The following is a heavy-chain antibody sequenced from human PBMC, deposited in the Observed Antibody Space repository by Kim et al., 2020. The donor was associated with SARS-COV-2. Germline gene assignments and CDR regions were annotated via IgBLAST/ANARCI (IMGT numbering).Heavy chain of an antibody. CDR3: ASPKGGY. CDR2: SGSTI. J-gene: IGHJ4*02. Sequence: SGSTIDSADTVKVRLTISRDNATNALYLQMNSRRAEDTAVYYCASPKGGYWGQGTLVTVSS. V-gene: IGHV3-11*04.